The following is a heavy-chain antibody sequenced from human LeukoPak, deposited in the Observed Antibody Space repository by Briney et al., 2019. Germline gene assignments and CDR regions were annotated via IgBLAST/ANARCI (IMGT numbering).Heavy chain of an antibody. J-gene: IGHJ3*02. CDR3: ARHAGSYDYILTALWSRVTLDI. CDR1: GGSISSYY. CDR2: IYYTGST. V-gene: IGHV4-59*08. D-gene: IGHD3-9*01. Sequence: PSETLSLTCSVSGGSISSYYWSWIRQPPGRGLEWIGYIYYTGSTKYNPSLKSRVTISVDTSKNQFSLKLSSVTAADTAVYYCARHAGSYDYILTALWSRVTLDIWGQGTMVTVSS.